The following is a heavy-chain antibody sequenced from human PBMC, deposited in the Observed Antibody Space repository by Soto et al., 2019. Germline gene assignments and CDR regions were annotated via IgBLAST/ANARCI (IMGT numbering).Heavy chain of an antibody. D-gene: IGHD6-13*01. V-gene: IGHV1-69*06. Sequence: SVKVSCKGSGGTFSSYAISWVRQAPGQGLEWMGGTFPMFGKANYAQKFQGRVTISADKSTSTAYMELSSLTSEDTAVYYCATVDISTWIDGMDVWGQGTTVTSP. CDR2: TFPMFGKA. J-gene: IGHJ6*02. CDR1: GGTFSSYA. CDR3: ATVDISTWIDGMDV.